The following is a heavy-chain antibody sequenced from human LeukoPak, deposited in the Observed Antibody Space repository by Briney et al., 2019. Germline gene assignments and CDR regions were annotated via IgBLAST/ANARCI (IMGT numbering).Heavy chain of an antibody. CDR3: AKRGVVSRVILVGFHKESYYFDS. V-gene: IGHV3-23*01. Sequence: GGSLRLSCAVSGITLSNYGMSWVRQAPGKGLEWVAGISDSGGSTNYADSVKGRFTISRDNPKNTLYLQMNSLRAEDTAVYFCAKRGVVSRVILVGFHKESYYFDSWGQGALVTVSS. CDR1: GITLSNYG. CDR2: ISDSGGST. J-gene: IGHJ4*02. D-gene: IGHD3-22*01.